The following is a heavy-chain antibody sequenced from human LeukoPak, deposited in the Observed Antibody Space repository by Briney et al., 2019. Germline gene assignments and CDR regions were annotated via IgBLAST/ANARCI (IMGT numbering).Heavy chain of an antibody. CDR2: INTGNDNT. D-gene: IGHD2-2*02. CDR1: GYTFTNYP. J-gene: IGHJ4*02. CDR3: ARAQYCSSTSCYIPGPDY. V-gene: IGHV1-3*04. Sequence: PEASVKVSCKTSGYTFTNYPMYWVRQAAGQRLECVGWINTGNDNTKYSQNFQGRVTITTDTSATTAYMELSSLRSEDTAVYYCARAQYCSSTSCYIPGPDYWGQGTLVTVSS.